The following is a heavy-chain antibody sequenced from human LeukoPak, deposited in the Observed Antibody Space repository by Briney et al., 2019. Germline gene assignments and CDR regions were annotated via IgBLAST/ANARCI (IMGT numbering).Heavy chain of an antibody. CDR1: GFTFDEYA. V-gene: IGHV3-9*01. J-gene: IGHJ4*02. CDR2: ISWNSGSK. Sequence: SGGSLRLSCAASGFTFDEYAMHWVRQAPGKGLEWVSGISWNSGSKGYAGSVKGRFTISRDNAKNSLYLQMNSLRSEDTALCYCAKDNIRIVVAGTIDYWGQGTLVTVSS. CDR3: AKDNIRIVVAGTIDY. D-gene: IGHD6-19*01.